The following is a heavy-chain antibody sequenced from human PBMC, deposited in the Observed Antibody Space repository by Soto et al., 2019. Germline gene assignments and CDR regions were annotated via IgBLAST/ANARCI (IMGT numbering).Heavy chain of an antibody. V-gene: IGHV1-24*01. J-gene: IGHJ5*02. Sequence: ASVKVSCKVSGYTLTELSMHWVRQAPGKGLEWMGGFDPEDGETIYAQKFQGRVTMTEDTSTDTAYMELSSLRSEDTAVYYCATIRFQSSITIVRWFAPWGQGTLVTVSS. CDR1: GYTLTELS. CDR2: FDPEDGET. CDR3: ATIRFQSSITIVRWFAP. D-gene: IGHD3-10*01.